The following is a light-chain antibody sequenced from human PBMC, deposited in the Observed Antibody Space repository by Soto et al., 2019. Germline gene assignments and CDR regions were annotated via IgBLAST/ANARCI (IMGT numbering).Light chain of an antibody. V-gene: IGKV3-11*01. CDR2: DAS. J-gene: IGKJ4*01. CDR1: QFVGTY. Sequence: EVVLTQSPATLSLSPGERATLYCRASQFVGTYLAWYQQKPGQSPRLLIYDASNGAPGVPARFSAGGSGTEFTVTIASLEPDDFAVYYCQQRYFWPPLTFGAGTRV. CDR3: QQRYFWPPLT.